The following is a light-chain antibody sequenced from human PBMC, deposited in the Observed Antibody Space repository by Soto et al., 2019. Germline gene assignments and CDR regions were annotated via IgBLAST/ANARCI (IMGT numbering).Light chain of an antibody. CDR1: SSDGGNYNF. Sequence: QSVLTQPDSVSGSLGQSITISCSGISSDGGNYNFVSWYQQHPGKAPKLMIYEGSKRPSGVSNRFSGSKSGNTASLTISGLQAEDEADYYCSSYAGRSTWVFGGGTKVTVL. V-gene: IGLV2-23*01. CDR3: SSYAGRSTWV. CDR2: EGS. J-gene: IGLJ3*02.